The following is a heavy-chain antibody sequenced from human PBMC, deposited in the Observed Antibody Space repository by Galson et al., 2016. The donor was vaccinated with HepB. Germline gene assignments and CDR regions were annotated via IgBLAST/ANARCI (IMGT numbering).Heavy chain of an antibody. CDR2: INPKSGGT. CDR1: GYTFTDYY. J-gene: IGHJ2*01. CDR3: ARETRVNGTGPYWYFDL. D-gene: IGHD3/OR15-3a*01. V-gene: IGHV1-2*02. Sequence: SVKVSCKASGYTFTDYYMHWVRQVPGQGLEWMGWINPKSGGTNYAQKFQGRVTMTRDTSISTAHMELSRLRSDDTAVSYCARETRVNGTGPYWYFDLWGRGSLVTVSS.